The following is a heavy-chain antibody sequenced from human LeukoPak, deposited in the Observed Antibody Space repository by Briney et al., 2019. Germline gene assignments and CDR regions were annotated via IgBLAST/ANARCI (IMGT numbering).Heavy chain of an antibody. CDR3: AKLIAAREVSAFDI. CDR2: ISYDGSNK. V-gene: IGHV3-30*18. CDR1: GFTFSSYG. Sequence: QPGRSLRLSCAASGFTFSSYGMHWVRQAPGKGQEWVAVISYDGSNKYYADSVKGRFTISRDNSKNTLYLQMNSLRAEDTAVYYCAKLIAAREVSAFDIWGQGTMVTVSS. D-gene: IGHD6-13*01. J-gene: IGHJ3*02.